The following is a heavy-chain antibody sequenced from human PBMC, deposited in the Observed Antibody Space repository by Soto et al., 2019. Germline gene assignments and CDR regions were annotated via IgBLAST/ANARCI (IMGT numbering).Heavy chain of an antibody. V-gene: IGHV1-58*01. D-gene: IGHD6-13*01. CDR2: IVVGSGNT. CDR3: AAEVTAAGTLYYYYGMDV. J-gene: IGHJ6*02. Sequence: SVKVSCKASGFTFTSAAVQWVRQARGQRLEWIGWIVVGSGNTNYAQKFQERVTITRDMSTSTAYMELSSLRSEDTAVYYCAAEVTAAGTLYYYYGMDVWGQGTTVTSP. CDR1: GFTFTSAA.